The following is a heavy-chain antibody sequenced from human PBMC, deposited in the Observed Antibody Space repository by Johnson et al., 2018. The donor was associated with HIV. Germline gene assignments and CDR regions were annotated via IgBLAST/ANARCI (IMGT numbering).Heavy chain of an antibody. V-gene: IGHV3-23*04. CDR1: GFTFSTYA. Sequence: VRLVESGGGLVKPGGSLRLSCAAYGFTFSTYAMSWVRQAPGRGLEWVSAISGGGGSTYYADSVKGRFTISRDNSKNTLYLEMNSLRAEDTAVYYCAKDTGAYYDTFLAFDIWGQGTMVTVSS. J-gene: IGHJ3*02. CDR2: ISGGGGST. CDR3: AKDTGAYYDTFLAFDI. D-gene: IGHD3-22*01.